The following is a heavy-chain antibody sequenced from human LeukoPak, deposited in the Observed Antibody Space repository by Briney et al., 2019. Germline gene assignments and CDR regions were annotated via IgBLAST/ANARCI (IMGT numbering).Heavy chain of an antibody. V-gene: IGHV3-23*01. J-gene: IGHJ4*02. CDR1: GFTFSSYG. CDR2: ISGSGGST. D-gene: IGHD3-10*01. Sequence: GGSLRLSCAASGFTFSSYGMSWVRQAPGKGLEWVSAISGSGGSTYYADSVKGRFTISRDNSKYTLYLQMNSLRAEDTAVYYCAKGLRGVVSYFDYWGQGTLVTVSS. CDR3: AKGLRGVVSYFDY.